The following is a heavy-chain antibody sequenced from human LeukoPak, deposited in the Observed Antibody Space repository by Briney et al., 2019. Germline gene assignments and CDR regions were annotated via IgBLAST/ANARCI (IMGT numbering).Heavy chain of an antibody. CDR2: IYYSGST. D-gene: IGHD3-9*01. CDR1: GGSISSYY. CDR3: ARRLTNHYFDY. J-gene: IGHJ4*02. V-gene: IGHV4-59*12. Sequence: SETLSLTCTVSGGSISSYYWSWIRQPPGKGLEWIGYIYYSGSTNYNPSLKSRVTISVDTSKNQFSLKLSSVTAADTAVYYCARRLTNHYFDYWGQGTLVTVSS.